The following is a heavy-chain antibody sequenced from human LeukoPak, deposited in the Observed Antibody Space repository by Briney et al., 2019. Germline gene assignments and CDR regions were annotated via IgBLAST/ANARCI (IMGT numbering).Heavy chain of an antibody. V-gene: IGHV1-18*04. CDR3: ARGLGRTAMVTRGGVRFDY. D-gene: IGHD5-18*01. J-gene: IGHJ4*02. Sequence: GASVKVSCKASGYTFSSYGISWVRQAPGQGLEWMGWISAYNGNTNYAQKFQGRVTMTTDTSTTTAHMEMRRLKSDDTAVYYCARGLGRTAMVTRGGVRFDYWGQGTLVTVSS. CDR1: GYTFSSYG. CDR2: ISAYNGNT.